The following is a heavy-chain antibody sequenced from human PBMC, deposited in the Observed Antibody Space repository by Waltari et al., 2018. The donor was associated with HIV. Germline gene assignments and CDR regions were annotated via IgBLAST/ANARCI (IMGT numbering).Heavy chain of an antibody. D-gene: IGHD5-12*01. CDR3: ARDEAEMATLTAFDI. V-gene: IGHV3-21*01. J-gene: IGHJ3*02. CDR1: RFTFSPYS. Sequence: EVQLVAPGGGLVTPGGSLRLSCAASRFTFSPYSMNWVRQAPGKGLEWVSSISSGSVYIYYANSVKGRFTISRDNAKNSLYLQMNSLRAEDTAVYYCARDEAEMATLTAFDIWGQGTMVTVSS. CDR2: ISSGSVYI.